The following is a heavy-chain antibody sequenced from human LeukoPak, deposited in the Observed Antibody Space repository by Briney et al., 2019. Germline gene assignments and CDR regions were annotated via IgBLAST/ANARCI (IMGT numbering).Heavy chain of an antibody. CDR2: MNPSSGNT. D-gene: IGHD3-10*01. CDR3: ASHTYYYSSGSFGH. CDR1: GYTFTSYD. J-gene: IGHJ4*02. V-gene: IGHV1-8*01. Sequence: ASVKVSCKASGYTFTSYDINWVRQATGQGPEWMGWMNPSSGNTGYAQRFQGRVTMTRDTSISTAYLELNSLRSEDTAVYYCASHTYYYSSGSFGHWGQGTLVTVSS.